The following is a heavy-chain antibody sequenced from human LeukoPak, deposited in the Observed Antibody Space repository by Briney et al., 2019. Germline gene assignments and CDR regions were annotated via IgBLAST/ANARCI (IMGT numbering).Heavy chain of an antibody. V-gene: IGHV1-2*06. J-gene: IGHJ4*02. Sequence: ASVKVSCKASGYTFTGYYMHWVRQAPGQGLEWMGRINPNSGGTNYAQEFQGRVTMTRDTSISTAYMELSRLRSDDTAVYYCARDLGVMITFGGVIVAQDYWGQGTLVTVSS. D-gene: IGHD3-16*02. CDR3: ARDLGVMITFGGVIVAQDY. CDR2: INPNSGGT. CDR1: GYTFTGYY.